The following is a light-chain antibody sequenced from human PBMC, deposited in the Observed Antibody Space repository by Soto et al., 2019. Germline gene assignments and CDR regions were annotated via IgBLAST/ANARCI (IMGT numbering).Light chain of an antibody. V-gene: IGKV3-15*01. Sequence: EIVMTQSPATLSVSPGERATLSCRAGQGVTTNFAWYQQKSGQSPRLLIYDVSIRATGVPARFSGTGSGTDFTLTISSLQSEDFAVYICQQYDKWPLTFGGGTKVDIK. J-gene: IGKJ4*01. CDR2: DVS. CDR1: QGVTTN. CDR3: QQYDKWPLT.